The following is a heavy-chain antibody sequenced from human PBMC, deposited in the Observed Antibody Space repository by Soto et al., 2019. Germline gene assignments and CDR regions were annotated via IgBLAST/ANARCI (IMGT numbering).Heavy chain of an antibody. CDR1: GFTVSSNY. CDR3: AKRARRPTRELEMATPPPDY. V-gene: IGHV3-23*01. D-gene: IGHD5-12*01. J-gene: IGHJ4*02. CDR2: ISGSGGST. Sequence: PGGSLRLSCAASGFTVSSNYMSWVRQAPGKGLEWVSAISGSGGSTYYADSVKGRFTISRDNSKNTLYLQMNSLRAEGTAVYYCAKRARRPTRELEMATPPPDYWGQGTLVTVSS.